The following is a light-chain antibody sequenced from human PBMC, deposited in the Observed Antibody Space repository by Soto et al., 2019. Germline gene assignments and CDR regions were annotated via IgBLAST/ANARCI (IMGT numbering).Light chain of an antibody. CDR1: SGSIARNY. V-gene: IGLV6-57*04. CDR2: EDN. CDR3: QSYDSNNPVV. Sequence: NFMLTQPHSVSESPGKTVTISCTRSSGSIARNYVQWYQQRPGSAPTTLIYEDNQRPSGVPDRFSGSIDSSSNSASLTISGLKTEDEADYYCQSYDSNNPVVFSGGTKLTVL. J-gene: IGLJ2*01.